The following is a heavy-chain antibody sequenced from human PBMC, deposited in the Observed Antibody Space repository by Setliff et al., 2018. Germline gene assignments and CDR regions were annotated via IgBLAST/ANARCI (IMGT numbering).Heavy chain of an antibody. Sequence: GSLRLSCAASGFTFSSYSMNWVRQAPGKGLEWVSYISSSSSTIYYADSVKGRFTISRDNAKNSLYLQMNSLRAEDTAVYYCARTVSRSKVPIFGVVIKNHYYYGMDVWGQGTTVTVSS. V-gene: IGHV3-48*01. D-gene: IGHD3-3*01. CDR1: GFTFSSYS. J-gene: IGHJ6*02. CDR3: ARTVSRSKVPIFGVVIKNHYYYGMDV. CDR2: ISSSSSTI.